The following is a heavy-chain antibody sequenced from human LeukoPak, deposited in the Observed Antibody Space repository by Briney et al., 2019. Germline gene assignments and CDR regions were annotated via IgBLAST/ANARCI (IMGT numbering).Heavy chain of an antibody. CDR2: TNSDGSTT. D-gene: IGHD6-6*01. J-gene: IGHJ6*02. CDR1: GFTVSSNY. V-gene: IGHV3-74*01. CDR3: ARDKSMGYGMDV. Sequence: GGSLRLSCAASGFTVSSNYMSWVRQAPGKGLEWVSRTNSDGSTTIYADSVKGRFTMSRDNAKNMLHLQMNSLRAEDTAVYYCARDKSMGYGMDVWGQGTTVTVSS.